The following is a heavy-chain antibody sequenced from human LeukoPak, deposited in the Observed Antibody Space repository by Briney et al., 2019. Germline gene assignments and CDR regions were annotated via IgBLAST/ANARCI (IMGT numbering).Heavy chain of an antibody. D-gene: IGHD2-21*02. CDR1: GFTFSSYG. CDR3: AKGWGRTVGY. Sequence: GRSLRLSCAASGFTFSSYGMHWVRQAPGKGLEGVAVISYDGSNKYYADSVKGRFTISRDNSKNTLYLQMNSLRAEDTAVYYCAKGWGRTVGYWGQGTLVTVSS. CDR2: ISYDGSNK. V-gene: IGHV3-30*18. J-gene: IGHJ4*02.